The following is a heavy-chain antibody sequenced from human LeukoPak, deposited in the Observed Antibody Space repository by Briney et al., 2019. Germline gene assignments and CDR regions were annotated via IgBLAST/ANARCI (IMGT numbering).Heavy chain of an antibody. CDR2: IKHDGSEQ. CDR3: TRGLGEHGGVSDR. Sequence: GGSLRLSCAASGFTFSSYAMNWVRQAPGKGLEWVANIKHDGSEQIYVDSVKGRFTISRDNAKDSVYLQMNSLRAEDTAVYYCTRGLGEHGGVSDRWGQGTLVIVS. CDR1: GFTFSSYA. J-gene: IGHJ5*02. D-gene: IGHD3-16*01. V-gene: IGHV3-7*01.